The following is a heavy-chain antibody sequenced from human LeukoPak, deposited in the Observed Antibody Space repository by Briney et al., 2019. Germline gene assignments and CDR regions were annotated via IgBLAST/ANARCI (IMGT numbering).Heavy chain of an antibody. V-gene: IGHV4-59*12. CDR2: IYYSGST. CDR1: GGSISSYY. J-gene: IGHJ4*02. CDR3: ARGKGSGSYLTLYYFDY. D-gene: IGHD3-10*01. Sequence: SSETLSLTCTVSGGSISSYYWSWIRQPPGKGLEWIGYIYYSGSTDYNPSLKSRVTISVDTSKNQFSLKLSSVTAADTAVYYCARGKGSGSYLTLYYFDYWGQGTLVTVSS.